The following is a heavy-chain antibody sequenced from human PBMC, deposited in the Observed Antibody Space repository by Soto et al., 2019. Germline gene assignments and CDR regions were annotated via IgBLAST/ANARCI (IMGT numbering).Heavy chain of an antibody. CDR2: IIPIFGTA. J-gene: IGHJ5*02. V-gene: IGHV1-69*12. Sequence: QVQLVQSGAEVKKPGSSVKVSCKASGGTFSSYAISWVRQAPGQGLEWMGAIIPIFGTANYAQKFQGRVTITADESTSTAYMKLSSLRSEDTAVYYCARDRGPSSGYYPYWFDPWGQGTLVTVSS. CDR3: ARDRGPSSGYYPYWFDP. CDR1: GGTFSSYA. D-gene: IGHD3-22*01.